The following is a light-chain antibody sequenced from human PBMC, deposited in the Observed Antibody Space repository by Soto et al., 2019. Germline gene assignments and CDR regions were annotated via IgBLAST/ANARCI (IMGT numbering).Light chain of an antibody. Sequence: QSVLTQPPSVSGAPGQRVTISCTGNNSNLGAGYDVHWYQQLPGAAPKLVIFGNRNRPSGVSTRFSGSKSGNTASLTISGLQDEDEADYYCSSYTSVTIVVFGGGTQLTVL. CDR2: GNR. J-gene: IGLJ2*01. V-gene: IGLV1-40*01. CDR1: NSNLGAGYD. CDR3: SSYTSVTIVV.